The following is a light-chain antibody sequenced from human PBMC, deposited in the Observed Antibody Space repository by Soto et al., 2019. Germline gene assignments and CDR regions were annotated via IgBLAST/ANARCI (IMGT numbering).Light chain of an antibody. J-gene: IGKJ1*01. Sequence: EIVMTQSPATLSVSPGERATLSCRASQSVRSNLAWYHQRPGQAPRLLIYAASARATGIPARFSGSGSGTDFTLTISRLEPEDFAVYYCQQYGSSGTFGQGTKVDIK. CDR3: QQYGSSGT. V-gene: IGKV3-15*01. CDR2: AAS. CDR1: QSVRSN.